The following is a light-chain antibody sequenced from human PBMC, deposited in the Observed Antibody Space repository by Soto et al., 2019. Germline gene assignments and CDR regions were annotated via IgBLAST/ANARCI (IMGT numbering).Light chain of an antibody. CDR3: QKYNSYSPT. J-gene: IGKJ1*01. CDR2: KAS. Sequence: DIQMTQSPSTLSASVGDRVTITCRASPRISVWLAWYQQKAGKAPNLLIYKASRLESGVPSRFSGSVSETEFTLTISGLQPGDSATYYCQKYNSYSPTFGQGTKVDIK. CDR1: PRISVW. V-gene: IGKV1-5*03.